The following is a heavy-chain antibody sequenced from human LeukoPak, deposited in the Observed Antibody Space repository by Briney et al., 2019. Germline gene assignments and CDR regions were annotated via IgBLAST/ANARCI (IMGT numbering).Heavy chain of an antibody. V-gene: IGHV3-21*01. D-gene: IGHD6-6*01. CDR1: GFTLSSYS. Sequence: GGSLRLSCAASGFTLSSYSMNWVRQAPGKGLEWVSSISSSSSYIYYADSVKGRFTISRDNAKNSLYLQMNSLRAEDAAVYYCARDGLYSSSWDLDYWGQGTLVTVSS. CDR2: ISSSSSYI. CDR3: ARDGLYSSSWDLDY. J-gene: IGHJ4*02.